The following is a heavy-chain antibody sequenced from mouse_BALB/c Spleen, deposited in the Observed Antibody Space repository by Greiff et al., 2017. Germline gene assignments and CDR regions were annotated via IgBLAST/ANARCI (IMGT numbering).Heavy chain of an antibody. D-gene: IGHD2-10*02. CDR1: GFTFSSYA. CDR2: ISSGGST. V-gene: IGHV5-6-5*01. CDR3: AREGYGNSYYFDY. Sequence: EVKVVESGGGLVKPGGSLKLSCAASGFTFSSYAMSWVRQTPEKRLEWVASISSGGSTYYPDSVKGRFTISRDNARNILYLQMSSLRSEDTAMYYCAREGYGNSYYFDYWGQGTTLTVSS. J-gene: IGHJ2*01.